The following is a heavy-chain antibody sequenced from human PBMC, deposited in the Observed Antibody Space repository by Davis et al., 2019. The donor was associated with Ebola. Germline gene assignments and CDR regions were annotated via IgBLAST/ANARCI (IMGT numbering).Heavy chain of an antibody. J-gene: IGHJ2*01. D-gene: IGHD6-13*01. Sequence: PGGSLRLSCAASGFTFYRYEMNWVRQAPGKGLEWVSYISGSATSTFYADSVKGRFTISRHNSKNTLFLQMNSLRAEDTAVYYCAKDQDNSSWYLSWYFDLWGRGTLVTVSS. CDR3: AKDQDNSSWYLSWYFDL. CDR2: ISGSATST. V-gene: IGHV3-23*01. CDR1: GFTFYRYE.